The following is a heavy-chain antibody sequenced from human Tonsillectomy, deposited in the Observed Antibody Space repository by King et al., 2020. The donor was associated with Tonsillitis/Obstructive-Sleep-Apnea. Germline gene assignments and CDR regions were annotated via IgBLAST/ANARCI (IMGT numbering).Heavy chain of an antibody. CDR2: INPSDGIT. CDR3: SRHDKDARYFDK. Sequence: VQLVPSWTEVTKPGASVRVSCKAFGYTFTRYYIHWVRQAPGQGRELLGIINPSDGITTYAQKFHGRVTMTRDTSTNTVHMELSSLTSTDTAVYYCSRHDKDARYFDKRGQTTLVTVSS. CDR1: GYTFTRYY. D-gene: IGHD3-22*01. J-gene: IGHJ4*02. V-gene: IGHV1-46*01.